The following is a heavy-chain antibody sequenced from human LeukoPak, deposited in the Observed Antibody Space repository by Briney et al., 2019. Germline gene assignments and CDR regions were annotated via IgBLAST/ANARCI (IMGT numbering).Heavy chain of an antibody. V-gene: IGHV4-59*01. J-gene: IGHJ6*04. CDR2: IYYSGST. CDR1: GGSISSYY. CDR3: AGRSSSTSYYGMDV. Sequence: PSETLSLTYTVSGGSISSYYWSWIRQPPGKGLEWIGYIYYSGSTNYNPSLKSRVTISVDTSKNQFSLKLSSVTAADTAVYYCAGRSSSTSYYGMDVWGKGTTVTVSS. D-gene: IGHD2-2*01.